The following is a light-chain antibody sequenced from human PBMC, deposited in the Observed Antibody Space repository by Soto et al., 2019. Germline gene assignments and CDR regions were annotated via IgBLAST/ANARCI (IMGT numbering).Light chain of an antibody. CDR3: QQFNDWPRT. Sequence: ETVMTQSPAPLSVSPGATASLSCRATQSARNDVAWYQQKPGQAPRLLVYGASIRANGVPARFSGSGSGAEFTLTIRSLQTGDFGIYYCQQFNDWPRTVGQGTRVEIK. J-gene: IGKJ1*01. V-gene: IGKV3-15*01. CDR1: QSARND. CDR2: GAS.